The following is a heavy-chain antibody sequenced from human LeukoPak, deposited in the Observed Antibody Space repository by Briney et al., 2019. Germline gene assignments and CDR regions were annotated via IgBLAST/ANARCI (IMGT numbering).Heavy chain of an antibody. Sequence: GGSLRLSCAASGFTFSSYGMHWVRLAPGRGLEWVAVISYDGSNKYYADSVKGRFTISRDNSKNTLYLQMNSLRAEDTAVYYCAKDLDIVVGDGMDVWGQGTTATVSS. J-gene: IGHJ6*02. CDR3: AKDLDIVVGDGMDV. CDR1: GFTFSSYG. V-gene: IGHV3-30*18. CDR2: ISYDGSNK. D-gene: IGHD2-2*01.